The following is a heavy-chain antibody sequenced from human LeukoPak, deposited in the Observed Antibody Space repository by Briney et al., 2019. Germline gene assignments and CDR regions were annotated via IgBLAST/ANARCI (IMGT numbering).Heavy chain of an antibody. CDR1: GYTFTGYY. D-gene: IGHD3-22*01. V-gene: IGHV1-2*02. CDR3: ARVRDYYDSSGYPNWFDP. CDR2: INPNSGGT. J-gene: IGHJ5*02. Sequence: ASVKVSCKASGYTFTGYYMHWVRQAPGQGLEWMGWINPNSGGTNYAQKFQGRVTMTRDTSISTAYMELSRLRSDDTAVNYCARVRDYYDSSGYPNWFDPWGQGTLVTVSS.